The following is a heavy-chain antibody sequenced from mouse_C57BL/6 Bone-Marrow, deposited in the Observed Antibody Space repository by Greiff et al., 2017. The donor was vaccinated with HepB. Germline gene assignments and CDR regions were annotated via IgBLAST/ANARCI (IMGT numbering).Heavy chain of an antibody. J-gene: IGHJ2*01. CDR3: ARSLITTVDY. V-gene: IGHV1-81*01. Sequence: VKLVESGAELARPGASVKLSCKASGYTFTSYGISWVKQRTGQGLEWIGEIYPRSGNTYYNEKFKGKATLTADKSSSTAYMELRSLTSEDSAVYFCARSLITTVDYWGQGTTLTVSS. D-gene: IGHD1-1*01. CDR1: GYTFTSYG. CDR2: IYPRSGNT.